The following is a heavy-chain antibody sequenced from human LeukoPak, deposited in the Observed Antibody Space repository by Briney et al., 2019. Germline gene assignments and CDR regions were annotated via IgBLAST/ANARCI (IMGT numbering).Heavy chain of an antibody. V-gene: IGHV3-7*01. D-gene: IGHD3-22*01. CDR2: IKQDGSEK. CDR1: GFTFSSYW. Sequence: GGSLRLSCEASGFTFSSYWMSWVRQAPGKGLEWVANIKQDGSEKYYVDSVKGRFTISRDNAKNSLYLQMNSLRAEDTAVYYCATDSSGYYPNWFDPWGQGTLVTVSS. J-gene: IGHJ5*02. CDR3: ATDSSGYYPNWFDP.